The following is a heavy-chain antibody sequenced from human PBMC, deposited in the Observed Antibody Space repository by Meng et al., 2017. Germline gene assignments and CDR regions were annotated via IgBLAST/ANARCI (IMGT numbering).Heavy chain of an antibody. V-gene: IGHV1-69*06. CDR2: IIPIFGTA. J-gene: IGHJ4*02. CDR1: GYTFTSYY. Sequence: SVKVSCKASGYTFTSYYMHWVRQAPGQGLEWMGGIIPIFGTANYAQKFQGRVTITADKSTSTAYMELSSLRSEDTAVYYCASTTTIFDQIFDYWGQGTLVTVSS. CDR3: ASTTTIFDQIFDY. D-gene: IGHD3-3*01.